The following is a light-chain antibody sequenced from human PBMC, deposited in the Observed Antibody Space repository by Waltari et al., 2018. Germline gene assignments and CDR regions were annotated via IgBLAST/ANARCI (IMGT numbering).Light chain of an antibody. CDR1: SSDVGGDDS. CDR2: DVN. J-gene: IGLJ2*01. V-gene: IGLV2-14*03. CDR3: SSQSTNNGVI. Sequence: QSALTQPASVSGSPGQSITISCTGSSSDVGGDDSVSWYEDHPGQAPKVIIYDVNKRPSGVSDRFSGSKSGNTASLTISGLQAEVEATFYCSSQSTNNGVIFGGGTKVTVL.